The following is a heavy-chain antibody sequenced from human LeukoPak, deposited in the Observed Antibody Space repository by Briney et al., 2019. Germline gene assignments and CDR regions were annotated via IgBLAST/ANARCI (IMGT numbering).Heavy chain of an antibody. CDR2: ISSSGSTI. Sequence: GGSLILSCAASGFTFSDYYMSWIRQAPGKGLEWVSYISSSGSTIYYADSVKGRFTISRDNAKNSLYLQMNSLRAEDTAVYYCARASAAMATVHFDYWGQGTLVTVSS. CDR3: ARASAAMATVHFDY. CDR1: GFTFSDYY. D-gene: IGHD5-24*01. J-gene: IGHJ4*02. V-gene: IGHV3-11*04.